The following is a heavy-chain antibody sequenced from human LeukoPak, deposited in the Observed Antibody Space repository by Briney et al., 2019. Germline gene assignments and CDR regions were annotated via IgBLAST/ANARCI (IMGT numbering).Heavy chain of an antibody. D-gene: IGHD3-16*02. V-gene: IGHV5-51*01. J-gene: IGHJ3*02. CDR1: GYSFPNYW. CDR2: IYPGDSDT. Sequence: GESLKISCQGSGYSFPNYWIGWVRQMPGEGLGWIGMIYPGDSDTPYTPTSPAPVSISADKSISTASLPWSSLKASDTALYYWARSRAQKVPVWGSYRHHDAFDTWGQGTRVTVSP. CDR3: ARSRAQKVPVWGSYRHHDAFDT.